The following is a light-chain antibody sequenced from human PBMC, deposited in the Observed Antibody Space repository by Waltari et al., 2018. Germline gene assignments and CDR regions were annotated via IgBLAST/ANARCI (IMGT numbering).Light chain of an antibody. CDR2: WAS. CDR1: QSIGVC. CDR3: QQYFTTPLT. J-gene: IGKJ4*01. Sequence: DIQMTQSPSTLSASVGDRVTISCRAIQSIGVCLAWHRQKPGQSPSLLLYWASMREDGVPDRFSGSGSGTDFSLTISGVQAEDVAVYYCQQYFTTPLTFGGGTKVEIK. V-gene: IGKV1-5*01.